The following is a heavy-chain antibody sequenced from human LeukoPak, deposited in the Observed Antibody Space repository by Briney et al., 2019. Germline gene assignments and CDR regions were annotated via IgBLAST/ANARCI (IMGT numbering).Heavy chain of an antibody. CDR1: GFTFSRYW. Sequence: GGSLRLSCAASGFTFSRYWMSWVRQAPGKGLEWVANINQGGGDRNYVDSVKGRFTISRDNAKNSLYLQMNSLRAEDTAVYYCARDPHGGNSLGPWGQGTLVTVSS. V-gene: IGHV3-7*01. D-gene: IGHD4-23*01. CDR3: ARDPHGGNSLGP. J-gene: IGHJ5*02. CDR2: INQGGGDR.